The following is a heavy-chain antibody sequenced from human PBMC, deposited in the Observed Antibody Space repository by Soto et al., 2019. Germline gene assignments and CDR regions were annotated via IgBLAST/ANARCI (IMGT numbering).Heavy chain of an antibody. CDR2: INAASGDT. D-gene: IGHD2-15*01. CDR1: GYTFTTFA. J-gene: IGHJ3*02. CDR3: ARDDCSGGTCYPPTGAFDI. V-gene: IGHV1-3*05. Sequence: QVQLVQSGPEDKKPGASVKISCEASGYTFTTFAMHWVRQAPGQRLEWMGWINAASGDTEYLQTFQGRVTFTANTSASTAYMELSSLRSEDTAVYYCARDDCSGGTCYPPTGAFDIWGQGTMVTASS.